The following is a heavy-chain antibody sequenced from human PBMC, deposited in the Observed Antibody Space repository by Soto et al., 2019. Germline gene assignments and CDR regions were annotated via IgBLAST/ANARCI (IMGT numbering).Heavy chain of an antibody. J-gene: IGHJ4*02. CDR3: AGGGIAARGHYLDC. V-gene: IGHV1-69*01. CDR1: GGTFSSYA. Sequence: QVQLVQSGAEVKKPGSSVKVSCKASGGTFSSYAISWVRQAPGQGLEWMGGIIPIFGTANYAQKFQARVTSSADEATRTAYMELGSPRSEDTAVYDCAGGGIAARGHYLDCWGQGTLVSVSS. CDR2: IIPIFGTA. D-gene: IGHD6-6*01.